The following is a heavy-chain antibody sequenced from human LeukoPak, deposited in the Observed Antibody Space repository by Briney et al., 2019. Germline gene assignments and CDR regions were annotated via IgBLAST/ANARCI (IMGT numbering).Heavy chain of an antibody. J-gene: IGHJ5*02. V-gene: IGHV1-2*02. CDR2: INPNSGGT. D-gene: IGHD2-2*01. Sequence: GASVRVSFTASGYTFTVYYMHWVRQAPGQGLEWMGWINPNSGGTNYAQKFQGRVTITRDTSISTAYMELSRLRSDDTAVYYCARELRVIVVVPAASGYVFDPWGQGTLVTVSS. CDR3: ARELRVIVVVPAASGYVFDP. CDR1: GYTFTVYY.